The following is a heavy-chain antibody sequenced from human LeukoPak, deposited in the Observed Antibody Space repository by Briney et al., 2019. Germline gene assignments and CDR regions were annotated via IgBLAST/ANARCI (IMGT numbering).Heavy chain of an antibody. CDR3: ASLSKYYYESRGFFDY. J-gene: IGHJ4*02. D-gene: IGHD3-22*01. Sequence: SETLSLTCSVSGGSISSSSYYWGWIRQPPGKGLESIGSFSYSGNTYYNPSLKSRVTISVDTSKKQFSLKMTSVTAADTAVYYCASLSKYYYESRGFFDYWGQGTLVTVSS. CDR2: FSYSGNT. CDR1: GGSISSSSYY. V-gene: IGHV4-39*01.